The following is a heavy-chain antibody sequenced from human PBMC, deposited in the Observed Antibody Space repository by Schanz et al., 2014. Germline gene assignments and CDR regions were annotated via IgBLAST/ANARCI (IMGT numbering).Heavy chain of an antibody. CDR2: ISGSGGST. CDR1: GFTFSSYW. V-gene: IGHV3-21*01. Sequence: EVQLVESGGGLIQPGGSLRLSCAASGFTFSSYWMHWVRQVPGKGLVWVSAISGSGGSTYYADSVKGRFTISRDNAKNSLFLQMNSLRPEDTAVYYCARGRVLESWGQGTLXTVSS. J-gene: IGHJ5*02. D-gene: IGHD1-1*01. CDR3: ARGRVLES.